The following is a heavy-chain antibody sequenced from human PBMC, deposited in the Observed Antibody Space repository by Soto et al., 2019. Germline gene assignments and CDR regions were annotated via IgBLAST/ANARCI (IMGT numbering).Heavy chain of an antibody. D-gene: IGHD2-2*01. CDR3: AKRVVPAAIWYYGMDV. V-gene: IGHV4-4*02. Sequence: QVQLQESGPGLVKPSGTLSLTCAVSGGSISSSNWWSWVRQPPGKGLEWIGEIYHSGSTNYNPSLKSRVTRSVDKSKNQFSLKLSSVTAADTAVYYCAKRVVPAAIWYYGMDVWGQGTTVTVSS. J-gene: IGHJ6*02. CDR2: IYHSGST. CDR1: GGSISSSNW.